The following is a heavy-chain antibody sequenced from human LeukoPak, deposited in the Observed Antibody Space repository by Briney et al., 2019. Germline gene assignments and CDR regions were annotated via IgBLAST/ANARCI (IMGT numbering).Heavy chain of an antibody. CDR2: INHSGST. CDR1: GGSFSGYY. Sequence: PSETLSLTCAVYGGSFSGYYWSWIRQPPGKGLEWIGEINHSGSTNYNPSLKSRVTISVDTSKNQFSLKLSSLTAADTAVYYCARGIAARPGGWFDPWGQGTLVTVSS. CDR3: ARGIAARPGGWFDP. D-gene: IGHD6-6*01. V-gene: IGHV4-34*01. J-gene: IGHJ5*02.